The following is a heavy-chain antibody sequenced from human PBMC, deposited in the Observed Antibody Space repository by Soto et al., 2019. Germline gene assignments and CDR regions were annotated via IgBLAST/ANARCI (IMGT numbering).Heavy chain of an antibody. CDR1: GFTFSSYA. CDR2: ISGSGDST. Sequence: VQLLESGGGLEQPGGSLRLSCAASGFTFSSYAMNWVRQAPGKGLERVSVISGSGDSTYYADSVKGRFTISRDNSKNTPYLPMNSLRAEDTAVYYCARRGSGSYYDYWGQGTLVTVSS. J-gene: IGHJ4*02. V-gene: IGHV3-23*01. CDR3: ARRGSGSYYDY. D-gene: IGHD1-26*01.